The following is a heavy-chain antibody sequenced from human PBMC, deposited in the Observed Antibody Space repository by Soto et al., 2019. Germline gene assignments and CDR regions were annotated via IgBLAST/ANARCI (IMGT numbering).Heavy chain of an antibody. J-gene: IGHJ3*02. CDR1: GGSISSYY. CDR2: IYTSGST. Sequence: PSETLSLTCTVSGGSISSYYWSWIRQPAGKGLEWIGRIYTSGSTNYNPSLKSRVTMSVDTSKSQFSLKLSSVTAADTAVYYCAREVYDTARNAFDIWGQGTMVTVSS. V-gene: IGHV4-4*07. D-gene: IGHD3-22*01. CDR3: AREVYDTARNAFDI.